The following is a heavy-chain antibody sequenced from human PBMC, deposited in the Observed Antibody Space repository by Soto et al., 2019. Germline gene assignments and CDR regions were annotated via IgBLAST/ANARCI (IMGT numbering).Heavy chain of an antibody. V-gene: IGHV4-31*03. CDR2: IYYSGST. J-gene: IGHJ4*02. D-gene: IGHD3-10*01. CDR1: GFSISSGGYY. Sequence: SETLSLTCPVSGFSISSGGYYWSWIRQHPGKGLEWIGYIYYSGSTYYNPSLKSRVTISVDTSKNQFSLKLSSVTAADTAVYYCARGVTMVRGVIHTPYFDYWGQGTLVTVSS. CDR3: ARGVTMVRGVIHTPYFDY.